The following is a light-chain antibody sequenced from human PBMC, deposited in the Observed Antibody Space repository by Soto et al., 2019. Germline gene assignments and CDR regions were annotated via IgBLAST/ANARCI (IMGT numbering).Light chain of an antibody. J-gene: IGLJ1*01. CDR1: TSNIGTNT. CDR3: QSYDISLHNYV. V-gene: IGLV1-40*01. CDR2: GDN. Sequence: QSVLTQPPSASGTPGQTVTMSCSGSTSNIGTNTVTWYQQLPGSAPKVLIYGDNNRPSGVPDRFSGSKSGTSASLAITRLQAEDEADYYCQSYDISLHNYVFGTGTKVTVL.